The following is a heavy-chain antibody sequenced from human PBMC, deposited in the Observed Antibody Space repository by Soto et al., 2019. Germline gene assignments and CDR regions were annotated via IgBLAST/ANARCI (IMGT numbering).Heavy chain of an antibody. CDR3: ARGEHAFFYYGLDV. CDR2: IYYSGST. V-gene: IGHV4-61*01. J-gene: IGHJ6*02. CDR1: GGSSGSGCCY. Sequence: SSATLALTCAVAGGSSGSGCCYWLWIRQHPGKGLEWIGYIYYSGSTSYNPSLKSRVTMSVDTSKSQFSLKLTSVTAADTAVYYCARGEHAFFYYGLDVWGQGITVTVSS.